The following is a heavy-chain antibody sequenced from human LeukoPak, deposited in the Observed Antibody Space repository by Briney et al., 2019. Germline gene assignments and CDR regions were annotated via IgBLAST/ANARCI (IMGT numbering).Heavy chain of an antibody. CDR3: ARADSSSWYNYYYYYYMDV. D-gene: IGHD6-13*01. CDR1: GYILTDYY. J-gene: IGHJ6*03. CDR2: MNPNSGNT. V-gene: IGHV1-8*02. Sequence: ASVKVSCKTSGYILTDYYIHWVRQAPGQGLEWMGWMNPNSGNTGYAQKFQGRVTMTRNTSISTAYMELSSLRSEDTAVYYCARADSSSWYNYYYYYYMDVWGKGTTVTISS.